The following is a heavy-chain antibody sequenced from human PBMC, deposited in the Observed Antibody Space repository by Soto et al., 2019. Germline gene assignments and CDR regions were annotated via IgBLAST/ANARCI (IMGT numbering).Heavy chain of an antibody. D-gene: IGHD2-2*01. CDR2: IKSKTDGGTT. CDR1: GFTFSNAW. J-gene: IGHJ5*02. V-gene: IGHV3-15*01. CDR3: TTDNAHLRLSNWFDP. Sequence: EVQLVESGGGLVKPGGSLRLSCAASGFTFSNAWMSWVRQAPGKGLEWVGRIKSKTDGGTTDYAAPVKGRFTISRDDSKNTLYLQMNSLKTEDTAVYYCTTDNAHLRLSNWFDPWGQGTLVTVSS.